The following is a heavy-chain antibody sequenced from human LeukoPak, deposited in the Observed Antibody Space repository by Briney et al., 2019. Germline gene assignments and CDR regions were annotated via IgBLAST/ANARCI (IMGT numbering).Heavy chain of an antibody. D-gene: IGHD3-10*01. V-gene: IGHV4-31*03. CDR1: GGSISSGGYY. CDR3: AKVTMVRGELYGMDV. J-gene: IGHJ6*02. CDR2: IYYSGST. Sequence: SETLSLTCTVSGGSISSGGYYWSWIRQHPGKGLEWIGYIYYSGSTYYNPSLKSRVTISVDTSKNQFSLKLNSVTAADTAVYYCAKVTMVRGELYGMDVWGQGTTVTVSS.